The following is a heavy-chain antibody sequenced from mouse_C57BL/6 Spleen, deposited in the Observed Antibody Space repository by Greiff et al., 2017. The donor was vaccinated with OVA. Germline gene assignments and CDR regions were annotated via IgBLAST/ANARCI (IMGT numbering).Heavy chain of an antibody. J-gene: IGHJ2*01. CDR3: ARGGDWDVYFDY. CDR2: IYPGSGST. D-gene: IGHD4-1*01. Sequence: QVHVKQPGAELVKPGASVKMSCKASGYTFTSYWITWVKQRPGQGLEWIGDIYPGSGSTNYNEKFKSKATLTVDTSSSTAYMQLSSLTSGDSAVYYCARGGDWDVYFDYWGQGTTRTVSS. V-gene: IGHV1-55*01. CDR1: GYTFTSYW.